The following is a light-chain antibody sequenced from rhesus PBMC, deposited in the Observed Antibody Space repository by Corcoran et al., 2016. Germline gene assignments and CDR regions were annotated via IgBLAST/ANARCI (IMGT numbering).Light chain of an antibody. CDR2: DSS. J-gene: IGKJ1*01. CDR1: QSVSRS. CDR3: QQYGDWPWT. V-gene: IGKV3-24*01. Sequence: EIVMTQSPATLSLSPGERATLSCRASQSVSRSLAWYQQKPGQTPRLLIYDSSPRAAGIPARFSGSGSGTDFTLTISNLEPEDVRIYYCQQYGDWPWTFGQGTKVDIK.